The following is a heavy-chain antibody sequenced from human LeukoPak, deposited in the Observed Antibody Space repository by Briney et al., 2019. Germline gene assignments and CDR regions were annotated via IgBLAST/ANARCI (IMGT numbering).Heavy chain of an antibody. J-gene: IGHJ4*02. CDR1: GFTVSSNS. Sequence: QPGGSLRLSCAASGFTVSSNSMTWVRQTPGKGLEWVSGISGSGDSTFYADSVKGRFTISRDNSRNTLYLQMSSLRPEDTAVYYCTKWSGFGDDWGQGTLVTVSS. D-gene: IGHD3-10*01. CDR2: ISGSGDST. CDR3: TKWSGFGDD. V-gene: IGHV3-23*01.